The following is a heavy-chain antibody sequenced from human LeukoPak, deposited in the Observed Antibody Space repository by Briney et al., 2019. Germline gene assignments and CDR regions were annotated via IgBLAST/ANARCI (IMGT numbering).Heavy chain of an antibody. CDR2: TWRG. J-gene: IGHJ6*02. CDR3: VRIFGYYQEAMDV. D-gene: IGHD3-3*01. Sequence: SETLSLTCTASGGSLTDGDYYWGRVRQPPGTGLHWLATTWRGASLNSRVTISLDTSQNQFSLRLTSVTASDTAVYYCVRIFGYYQEAMDVWGPGITVTVSS. V-gene: IGHV4-61*08. CDR1: GGSLTDGDYY.